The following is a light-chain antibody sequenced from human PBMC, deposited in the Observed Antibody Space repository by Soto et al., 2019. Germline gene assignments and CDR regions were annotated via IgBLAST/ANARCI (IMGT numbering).Light chain of an antibody. CDR1: NIGGKH. J-gene: IGLJ2*01. CDR3: QVWDSSAVV. Sequence: SYELTQPLSVSVALGQTARITCEENNIGGKHVHWYQQKPGQAPVMVICRDTKRPSGIPERFSGSNSGNTATLTINRAQAGDEADYYCQVWDSSAVVFGGGTKLTVL. CDR2: RDT. V-gene: IGLV3-9*01.